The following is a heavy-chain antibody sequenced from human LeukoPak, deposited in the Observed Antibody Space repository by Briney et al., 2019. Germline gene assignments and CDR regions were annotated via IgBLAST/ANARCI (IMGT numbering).Heavy chain of an antibody. Sequence: GGSLRLSCAASGFTFSSYAMHWVRQAPGKGLEWVAVISYDESNKYYADSVKGRFTISRDNSKNTLYLQMNSLRADDTAVYYCAKDIAAALPSYGMDVWGQGTTVTVSS. J-gene: IGHJ6*02. D-gene: IGHD6-13*01. V-gene: IGHV3-30*04. CDR2: ISYDESNK. CDR1: GFTFSSYA. CDR3: AKDIAAALPSYGMDV.